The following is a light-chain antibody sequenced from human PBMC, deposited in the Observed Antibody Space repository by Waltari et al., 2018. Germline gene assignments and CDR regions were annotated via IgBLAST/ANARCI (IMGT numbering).Light chain of an antibody. Sequence: DIQMTQSPSSLAASVGDRVTITCRASQSISFFLNWYQQKPGKAPKLLIYAASSLQSGVPSRFSGSGTGTDFTLTINNLQPEDFATYFCQQSYSTPHFGGGTRVEIK. CDR2: AAS. V-gene: IGKV1-39*01. CDR3: QQSYSTPH. J-gene: IGKJ4*01. CDR1: QSISFF.